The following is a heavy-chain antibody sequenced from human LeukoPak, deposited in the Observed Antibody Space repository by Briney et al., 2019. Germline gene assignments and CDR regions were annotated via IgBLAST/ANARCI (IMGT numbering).Heavy chain of an antibody. CDR2: IYNSGSA. Sequence: SETLSLTCTVSGGSISSSSDFWAWIRQPPAKGLEWLGSIYNSGSAYYSPSLKSRVTISVDTSKNQFSLRLSSVTAADTAVYYCARLELFYADSWGQGALVTVPS. V-gene: IGHV4-39*01. J-gene: IGHJ4*02. CDR1: GGSISSSSDF. CDR3: ARLELFYADS. D-gene: IGHD1-26*01.